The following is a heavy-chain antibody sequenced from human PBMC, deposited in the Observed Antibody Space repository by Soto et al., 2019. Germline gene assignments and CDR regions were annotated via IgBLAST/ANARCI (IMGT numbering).Heavy chain of an antibody. D-gene: IGHD6-19*01. CDR1: GYTFTSYY. J-gene: IGHJ4*02. CDR2: INPSGGST. V-gene: IGHV1-46*03. CDR3: ARVQLSSVRYKSPDY. Sequence: ASVKVSCKASGYTFTSYYMHWVRQAPGQGLEWMGIINPSGGSTSYAQKFQGRVTMTRDTSTSTVYMGLSSLRSEDTAVYYCARVQLSSVRYKSPDYWGQGILVTVSS.